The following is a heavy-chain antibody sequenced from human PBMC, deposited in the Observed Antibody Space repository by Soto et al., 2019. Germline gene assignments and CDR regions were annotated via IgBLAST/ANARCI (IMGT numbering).Heavy chain of an antibody. V-gene: IGHV4-30-2*01. D-gene: IGHD6-13*01. CDR1: AGPISGGGYS. CDR2: VYHSGST. J-gene: IGHJ6*02. CDR3: ARHVWAAAGTYYAAYYYGMDV. Sequence: PSQTLSLTCTVSAGPISGGGYSWSWIRQPPGKGLEWLGYVYHSGSTFYNPSLKSRLTISVDTSKNQFSLKLSSVTAADTAVYYCARHVWAAAGTYYAAYYYGMDVWGQGTTVTVSS.